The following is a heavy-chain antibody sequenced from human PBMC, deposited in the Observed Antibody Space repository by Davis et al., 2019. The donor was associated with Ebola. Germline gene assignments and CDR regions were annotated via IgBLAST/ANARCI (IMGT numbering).Heavy chain of an antibody. J-gene: IGHJ5*02. D-gene: IGHD3-3*01. CDR3: ARGGHTIFGVVTTNNWFDP. V-gene: IGHV4-34*01. CDR1: GGSFSGYY. Sequence: MPSETLSLTCAVYGGSFSGYYWSWIRQPPGKGLEWIGEINHSGSTNYNPSLKSRVTISVDTSKNQFSLKLSSVTAADTAVYYCARGGHTIFGVVTTNNWFDPWGQGTLVTVSS. CDR2: INHSGST.